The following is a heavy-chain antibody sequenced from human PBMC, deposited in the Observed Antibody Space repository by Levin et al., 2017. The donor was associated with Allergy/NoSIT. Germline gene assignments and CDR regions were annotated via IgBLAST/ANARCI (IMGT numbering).Heavy chain of an antibody. CDR3: AVDYGDYPGWFDP. CDR2: INPSGGST. V-gene: IGHV1-46*01. D-gene: IGHD4-17*01. J-gene: IGHJ5*02. CDR1: GYTFTSYY. Sequence: ASVKVSCKASGYTFTSYYMHWVRQAPGQGLEWMGIINPSGGSTSYAQKFQGRVTMTRDTSTSTVYMELSSLRSEDTAVYYCAVDYGDYPGWFDPWGQGTLVTVSS.